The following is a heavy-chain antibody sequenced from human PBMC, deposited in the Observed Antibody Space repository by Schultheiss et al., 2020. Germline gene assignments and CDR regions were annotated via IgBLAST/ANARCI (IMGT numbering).Heavy chain of an antibody. V-gene: IGHV4-59*08. CDR2: IYYSGST. J-gene: IGHJ6*02. Sequence: SETLSLTCTVSGGSISGYYWSWIRQPPGKGLEWIGYIYYSGSTNYNPSLKSRVTISVDTSKNQFSLKLSSVTAADTAVYYCARQGVGATGGYYYYAMDFWGQGTTVNV. CDR3: ARQGVGATGGYYYYAMDF. CDR1: GGSISGYY. D-gene: IGHD1-26*01.